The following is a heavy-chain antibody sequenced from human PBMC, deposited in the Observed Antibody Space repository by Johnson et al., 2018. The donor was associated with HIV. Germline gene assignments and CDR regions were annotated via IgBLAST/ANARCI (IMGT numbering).Heavy chain of an antibody. CDR2: ISWNSGSI. D-gene: IGHD6-19*01. CDR3: ARDAPRRIAVADPKDGHDAFDI. J-gene: IGHJ3*02. V-gene: IGHV3-9*01. CDR1: GFTFDDYA. Sequence: EVQVVESGGGLVQPGGSLRLSCAASGFTFDDYAMHWVRQAPGKGLEWVSGISWNSGSIGYADSGKGRFTISRDNAKTSLYLQMNSLRAEDTAVYYCARDAPRRIAVADPKDGHDAFDIWGQGTMVTVSS.